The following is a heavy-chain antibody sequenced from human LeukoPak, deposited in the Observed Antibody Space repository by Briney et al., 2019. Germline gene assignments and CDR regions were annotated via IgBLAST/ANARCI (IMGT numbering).Heavy chain of an antibody. CDR3: ARLGQRAGNY. CDR2: INHSGST. Sequence: SETLSLTCTVSGGSISSDDYYWSWIRQPPGKVLEWIGEINHSGSTNYNPSLKSRVTISVDTSKNQFSLKLSSVTAADTAVYYCARLGQRAGNYWGQGTLVTVSS. D-gene: IGHD1-1*01. V-gene: IGHV4-34*01. CDR1: GGSISSDDYY. J-gene: IGHJ4*02.